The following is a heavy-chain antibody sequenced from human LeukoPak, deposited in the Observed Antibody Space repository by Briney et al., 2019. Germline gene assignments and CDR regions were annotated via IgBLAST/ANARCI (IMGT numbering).Heavy chain of an antibody. Sequence: PGGSLRLSCAASAFTFSTYAMSWVRQASGKGLEWVGRIRSEGKSYATDYAASLNGRISMSRDDSKNTAYLQMNSPRVEDTAMYYCTVLGHDFGAYWGRGTLVTVSS. J-gene: IGHJ4*02. CDR2: IRSEGKSYAT. D-gene: IGHD3-16*01. CDR3: TVLGHDFGAY. CDR1: AFTFSTYA. V-gene: IGHV3-73*01.